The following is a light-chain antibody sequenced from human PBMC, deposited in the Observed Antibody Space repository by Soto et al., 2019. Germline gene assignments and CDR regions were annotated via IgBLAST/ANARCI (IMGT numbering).Light chain of an antibody. Sequence: EIVLTQSPDTLSLSPGERATLSCRASQSVNNNYLAWYQQKPGQAPRLLIYGASSRPGGIPDKFSGSGSGTDFTLTINRLEPEDCAVYYCQQYGRSPYTFAQGTKLEI. CDR1: QSVNNNY. V-gene: IGKV3-20*01. CDR3: QQYGRSPYT. J-gene: IGKJ2*01. CDR2: GAS.